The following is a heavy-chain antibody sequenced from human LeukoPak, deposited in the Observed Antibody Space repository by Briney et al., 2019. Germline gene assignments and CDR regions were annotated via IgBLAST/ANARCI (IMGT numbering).Heavy chain of an antibody. Sequence: GGSLRLSCAAFGFSFSIYSMNWVRQAPGKGLEWVSSISSRNSYIYSTDSVKGRCTISRDNDKNSLYLQMNSLRAEDTAVYDCARDGSITGLDILTGYQDYWRQGTLVTVSS. V-gene: IGHV3-21*01. CDR1: GFSFSIYS. J-gene: IGHJ4*02. CDR2: ISSRNSYI. D-gene: IGHD3-9*01. CDR3: ARDGSITGLDILTGYQDY.